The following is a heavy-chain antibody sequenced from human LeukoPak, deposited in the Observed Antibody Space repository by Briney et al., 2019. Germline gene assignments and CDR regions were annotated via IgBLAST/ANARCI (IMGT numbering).Heavy chain of an antibody. J-gene: IGHJ3*02. CDR1: GFTFSDYY. CDR3: ASPGWSDALDM. V-gene: IGHV3-74*01. CDR2: ISSDGTST. D-gene: IGHD2-15*01. Sequence: GGSLRLSCAASGFTFSDYYMSWIRQAPGKGLVWVSRISSDGTSTTYADSVKGRFTISRDNAKNTLYLQLDSLRAEDTAIYYCASPGWSDALDMWGQGTRVTVSS.